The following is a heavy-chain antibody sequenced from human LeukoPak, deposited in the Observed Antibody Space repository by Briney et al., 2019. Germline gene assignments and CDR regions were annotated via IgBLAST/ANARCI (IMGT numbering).Heavy chain of an antibody. V-gene: IGHV1-2*06. CDR2: INPNSGGT. CDR3: AKGEYAGNFDY. D-gene: IGHD2-8*01. Sequence: ASVKVSCKASGYTFTGYYIHWVRQAPGQGLEWMGRINPNSGGTDYAQKFQGRVTMTTATSGSTAYLELNKLKSDATAMYYCAKGEYAGNFDYWGQGTLVTVSS. CDR1: GYTFTGYY. J-gene: IGHJ4*02.